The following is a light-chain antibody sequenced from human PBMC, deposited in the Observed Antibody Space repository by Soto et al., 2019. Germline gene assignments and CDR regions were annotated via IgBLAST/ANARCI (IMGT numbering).Light chain of an antibody. Sequence: DIQVTQSPSAMSSTVVYRVTITCLASQGINSYLAWFQQKPGKVPKRLIYAACNLESGVPSRFSGSGSGTEFTLTINSLQPEDFAPYYCPQHNSYPITSAQRTRPEIK. V-gene: IGKV1-17*03. CDR3: PQHNSYPIT. CDR2: AAC. CDR1: QGINSY. J-gene: IGKJ5*01.